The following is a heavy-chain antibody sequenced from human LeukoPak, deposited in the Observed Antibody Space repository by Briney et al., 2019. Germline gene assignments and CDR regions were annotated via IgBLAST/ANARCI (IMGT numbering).Heavy chain of an antibody. CDR1: GGSISSYY. CDR2: IYTSGST. D-gene: IGHD2-2*01. CDR3: ARDGGSSEVDAFDI. V-gene: IGHV4-4*07. J-gene: IGHJ3*02. Sequence: SETLSLTCTVSGGSISSYYWSWIRQPAGKGLEWIGRIYTSGSTNYNPSLKSRVTISVDKSKNQFSLKLSSVTAADTAVYYCARDGGSSEVDAFDIWGQGTMVTVSS.